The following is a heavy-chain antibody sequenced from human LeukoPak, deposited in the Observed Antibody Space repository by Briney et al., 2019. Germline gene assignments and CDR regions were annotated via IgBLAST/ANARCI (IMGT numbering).Heavy chain of an antibody. CDR3: ASFWRDY. V-gene: IGHV4-34*01. Sequence: SETLSLTCAVYGGSFSGYYWNWIRQPPGKGLEWIGEINHSGSTNYNPSLKSRVTISVDTSKNQFSLKLSSVTAADTAVYYCASFWRDYWGQGTLVTVSS. CDR2: INHSGST. CDR1: GGSFSGYY. J-gene: IGHJ4*02. D-gene: IGHD3-3*01.